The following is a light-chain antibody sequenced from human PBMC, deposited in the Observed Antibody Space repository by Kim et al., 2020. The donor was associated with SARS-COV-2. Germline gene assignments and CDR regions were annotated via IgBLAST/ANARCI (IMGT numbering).Light chain of an antibody. CDR2: AAS. CDR3: QQSYKSPFS. CDR1: QSISNY. V-gene: IGKV1-39*01. J-gene: IGKJ2*03. Sequence: SASVGDRVTITRRASQSISNYLNLYQQEPGKAPKLLIYAASSLQSGVSSRFSGSGSGTDFTLTIGSLQPEDFATYFCQQSYKSPFSFGQGTKLEI.